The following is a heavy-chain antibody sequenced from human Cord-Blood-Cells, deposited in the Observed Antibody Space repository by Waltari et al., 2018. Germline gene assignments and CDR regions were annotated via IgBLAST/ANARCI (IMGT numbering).Heavy chain of an antibody. J-gene: IGHJ4*02. CDR2: IRSDGSNI. Sequence: QVQLVESGGGVVQPGESLRLSCAASGFNFSTSGLHWVRQAPGKGLEGVAYIRSDGSNINDADSVKGRFTISRDNSKNTLYLQMNSLRAEDTAVYYCATYSASRGFNYWGQGTLVTVSS. CDR1: GFNFSTSG. CDR3: ATYSASRGFNY. V-gene: IGHV3-30*02. D-gene: IGHD6-13*01.